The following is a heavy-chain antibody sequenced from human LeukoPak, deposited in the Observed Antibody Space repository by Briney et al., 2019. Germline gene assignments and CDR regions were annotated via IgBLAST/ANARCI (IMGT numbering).Heavy chain of an antibody. Sequence: GRSLRLSCTASGFTFGDYAMSWVRQAPGKGLEWVGFIRSKAYGGTTEYAASVKGRFTISRDDSKSIAYLQMNSLKTEDTAVYYCTRVHSSGWYRIIDYWGQGTLVTVSS. CDR3: TRVHSSGWYRIIDY. J-gene: IGHJ4*02. CDR1: GFTFGDYA. D-gene: IGHD6-19*01. CDR2: IRSKAYGGTT. V-gene: IGHV3-49*04.